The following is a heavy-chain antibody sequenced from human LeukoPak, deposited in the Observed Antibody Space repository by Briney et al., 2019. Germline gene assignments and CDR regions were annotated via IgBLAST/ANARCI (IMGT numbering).Heavy chain of an antibody. J-gene: IGHJ3*02. D-gene: IGHD1-26*01. CDR1: GGSISSGGYY. Sequence: PSQTLSLTCTVSGGSISSGGYYWSWIRQHPGKGLEWIGYIYYSGSTYYNPSLKSRVTISVDTSKNQFSLKLSSVTAADTAVYYCARPAIRGSRTAFDIWGQGTMVTVSS. CDR2: IYYSGST. V-gene: IGHV4-31*03. CDR3: ARPAIRGSRTAFDI.